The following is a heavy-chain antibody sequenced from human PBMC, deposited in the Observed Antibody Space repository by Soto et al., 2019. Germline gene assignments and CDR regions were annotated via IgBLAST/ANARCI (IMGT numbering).Heavy chain of an antibody. CDR2: IYYSGST. CDR1: GGYIGTYY. CDR3: ARRYGASFDY. J-gene: IGHJ4*02. Sequence: SQPLSLTCTVSGGYIGTYYWSWIRQPPGKGLEWIGYIYYSGSTNYNPSLKSRVTISVDTSKNQFSLKLSSVTAADTAVYYCARRYGASFDYWGQGTLVTVSS. V-gene: IGHV4-59*01. D-gene: IGHD4-17*01.